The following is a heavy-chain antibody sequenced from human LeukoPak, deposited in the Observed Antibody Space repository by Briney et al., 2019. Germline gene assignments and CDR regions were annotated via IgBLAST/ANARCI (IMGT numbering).Heavy chain of an antibody. CDR1: GFTFSDYY. D-gene: IGHD2-2*01. Sequence: GGSLRLSCAASGFTFSDYYMSWIRQAPGKGLEWVSYISSSGSTIYYADSVKGRFTISRDNAKNSLYLQMNSLRAEDTAVYYCARVGDIVVVPARDAFDIWGQGTMVTVSS. CDR2: ISSSGSTI. V-gene: IGHV3-11*01. J-gene: IGHJ3*02. CDR3: ARVGDIVVVPARDAFDI.